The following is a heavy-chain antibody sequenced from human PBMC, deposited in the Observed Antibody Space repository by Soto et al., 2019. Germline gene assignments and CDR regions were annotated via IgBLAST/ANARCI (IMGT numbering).Heavy chain of an antibody. D-gene: IGHD3-10*01. CDR2: VSSSGNTI. CDR3: ATILVRGVTGAFEF. CDR1: GVTFSDYY. V-gene: IGHV3-11*01. J-gene: IGHJ3*01. Sequence: QVQLVESGGGLVKPGGSLRLSCVASGVTFSDYYMSWIRQAPGKGLEWLSYVSSSGNTIYYADSVKGRFTISRDNAKKSLFLQMNSLRAEDTAVYYCATILVRGVTGAFEFWGRGTMVTVSS.